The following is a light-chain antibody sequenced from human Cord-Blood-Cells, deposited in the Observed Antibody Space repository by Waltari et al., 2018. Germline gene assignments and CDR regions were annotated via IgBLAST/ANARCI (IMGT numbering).Light chain of an antibody. V-gene: IGKV3-11*01. CDR2: DAS. Sequence: EIVLTQSPATLSLSXGERATXSCXATQSVSSYLAWYQQKPGQAPRLLIYDASNRATGIPARFSGSGSGTDFTLTISSLXPEDFAVYYCXQRSNWXLTFGXXTKVEIK. CDR1: QSVSSY. J-gene: IGKJ4*01. CDR3: XQRSNWXLT.